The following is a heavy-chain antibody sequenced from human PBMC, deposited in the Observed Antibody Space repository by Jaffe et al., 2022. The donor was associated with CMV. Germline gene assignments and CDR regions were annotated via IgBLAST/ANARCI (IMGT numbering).Heavy chain of an antibody. Sequence: QVQLVESGGGVVQPGRSLRLSCAASGFTFSSYGMHWVRQAPGKGLEWVAVIWYDGSNKYYADSVKGRFTISRDNSKNTLYLQMNSLRAEDTAVYYCARGPPLRLTVTQFLFDYWGQGTLVTVSS. V-gene: IGHV3-33*08. CDR1: GFTFSSYG. J-gene: IGHJ4*02. D-gene: IGHD4-17*01. CDR3: ARGPPLRLTVTQFLFDY. CDR2: IWYDGSNK.